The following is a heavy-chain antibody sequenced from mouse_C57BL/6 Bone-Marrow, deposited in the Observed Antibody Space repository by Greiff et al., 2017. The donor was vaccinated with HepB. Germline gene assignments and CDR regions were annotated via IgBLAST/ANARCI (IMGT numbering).Heavy chain of an antibody. CDR3: ARRGSSYGYWYFDV. Sequence: VKLVESGAELARPGASVKLSCKASGYTFTSYGISWVKQRTGQGLEWIGEIYPRSGNTYYNEKFKGKATLTADKSSSTAYMELRSLTSEDSAVYFCARRGSSYGYWYFDVWGTGTTVTVSS. CDR2: IYPRSGNT. V-gene: IGHV1-81*01. D-gene: IGHD1-1*01. CDR1: GYTFTSYG. J-gene: IGHJ1*03.